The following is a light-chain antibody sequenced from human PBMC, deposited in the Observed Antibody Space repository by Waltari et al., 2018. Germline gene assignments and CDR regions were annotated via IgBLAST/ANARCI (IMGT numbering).Light chain of an antibody. CDR1: QTISNS. V-gene: IGKV1-39*01. J-gene: IGKJ5*01. CDR3: QQSSSSPIT. CDR2: GSF. Sequence: DIQMTQSPPSLSASVGDRVTITCRASQTISNSLDWDQQKPGKAPKLLIYGSFILQSGVPSRFSGSGSRTDFTLTISSLQPEDFATYYCQQSSSSPITFGQGTRLEIK.